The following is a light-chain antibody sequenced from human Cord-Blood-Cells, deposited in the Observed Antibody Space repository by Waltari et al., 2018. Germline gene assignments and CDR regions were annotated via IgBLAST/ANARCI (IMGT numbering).Light chain of an antibody. CDR2: AAS. Sequence: DIQMTQSPSSLSASVGDRVTITCRASQSISRYLNWYQQKPGKAPKLLIYAASSLQSGVPSKFSGSGSGTDCTLTISSLQPEDIATYYWQQSYSTPPYTFGQGTKLQIK. V-gene: IGKV1-39*01. CDR1: QSISRY. CDR3: QQSYSTPPYT. J-gene: IGKJ2*01.